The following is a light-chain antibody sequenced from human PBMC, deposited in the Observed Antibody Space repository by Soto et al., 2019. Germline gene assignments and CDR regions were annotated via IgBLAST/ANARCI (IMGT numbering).Light chain of an antibody. V-gene: IGLV2-14*01. J-gene: IGLJ1*01. CDR3: SSQTSSSTSAV. Sequence: QPVLPQHASLSASSGHWTTISCTRTSSYVGGYNYVSWYQQHPGKAPNLMIYDASSRPSGASNRFSASTSGNTDSMTIAGLKPEDVADYYCSSQTSSSTSAVFGTGTKVNVL. CDR2: DAS. CDR1: SSYVGGYNY.